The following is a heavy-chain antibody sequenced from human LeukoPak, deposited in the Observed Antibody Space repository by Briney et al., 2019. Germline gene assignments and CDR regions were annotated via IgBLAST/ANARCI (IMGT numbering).Heavy chain of an antibody. Sequence: PSETLSLTCAVYGGSFSGYYWSWIRQPPGKGLEWIGEINHSGSTNYNPSLKSRVTISVDTSKNQFSLKLSSVTAADTAVYYCARGGQQLVPRNFDYWGQGTLVTVSS. CDR3: ARGGQQLVPRNFDY. CDR1: GGSFSGYY. CDR2: INHSGST. D-gene: IGHD6-13*01. V-gene: IGHV4-34*01. J-gene: IGHJ4*02.